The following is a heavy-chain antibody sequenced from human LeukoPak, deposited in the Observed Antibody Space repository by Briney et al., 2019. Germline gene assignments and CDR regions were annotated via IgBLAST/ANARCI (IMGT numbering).Heavy chain of an antibody. CDR2: ISGTSGNT. CDR1: GFTFSIYA. V-gene: IGHV3-23*01. Sequence: GGSLRLSCAASGFTFSIYAMSWVRQAPGKGLEWVSSISGTSGNTYYADSVKGRFAISRDNSKDTLYLQMNSLRAEDTAIYYCARVLREWLLFGWFDPWGQGTLVTVSS. CDR3: ARVLREWLLFGWFDP. D-gene: IGHD3-3*01. J-gene: IGHJ5*02.